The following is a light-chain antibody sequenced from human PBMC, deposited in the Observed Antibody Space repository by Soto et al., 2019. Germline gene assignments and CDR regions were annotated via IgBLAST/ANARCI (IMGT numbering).Light chain of an antibody. J-gene: IGLJ1*01. CDR2: DVS. CDR3: CSYTTSNTRQIV. CDR1: SSDVGGYNY. V-gene: IGLV2-14*03. Sequence: QSLLTQPASVSGSPGQSITISCTGTSSDVGGYNYVSWYQQHPGKAPKFMIYDVSSRPSGVSNRFSGSKSGNTASLTISGLQAEDEADYYCCSYTTSNTRQIVFGTGTKVTVL.